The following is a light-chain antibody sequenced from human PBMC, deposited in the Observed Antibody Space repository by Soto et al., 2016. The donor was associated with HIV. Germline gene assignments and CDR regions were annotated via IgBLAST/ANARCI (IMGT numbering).Light chain of an antibody. CDR1: NIGNKN. CDR2: DDS. Sequence: SYELTQPPSVSVAPGKTARIACGGNNIGNKNVHWYQQKPGQAPVLVVYDDSDRPSGIPERFSGSNSGNTATLTISRVEAGDEADYYCQVWDSSGDHVVFGGGTKLTVL. CDR3: QVWDSSGDHVV. J-gene: IGLJ2*01. V-gene: IGLV3-21*03.